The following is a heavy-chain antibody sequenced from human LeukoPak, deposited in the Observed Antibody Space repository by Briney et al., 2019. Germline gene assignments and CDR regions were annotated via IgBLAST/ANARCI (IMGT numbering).Heavy chain of an antibody. CDR2: ISAYNGNT. J-gene: IGHJ4*02. Sequence: APVKVSCKASGYTFTGYYMHWVRQAPGQGLEWMGWISAYNGNTNYAQKLQGRVTMTTDTSTSTAYMELRSLRSDDTAVYYCARDGGAMVRGVRAFDYWGQGTLVTVSS. V-gene: IGHV1-18*04. D-gene: IGHD3-10*01. CDR1: GYTFTGYY. CDR3: ARDGGAMVRGVRAFDY.